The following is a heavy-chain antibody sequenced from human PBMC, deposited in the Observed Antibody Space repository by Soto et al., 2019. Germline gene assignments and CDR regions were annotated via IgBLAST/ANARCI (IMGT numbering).Heavy chain of an antibody. CDR3: AGGRGASAGYYFDY. V-gene: IGHV1-69*06. J-gene: IGHJ4*02. CDR2: IIPLLATP. CDR1: GGTFSSYA. D-gene: IGHD6-13*01. Sequence: VQSGAAVKKPGSSVKVSCKASGGTFSSYAFSWVRQAPGQGLEWMGGIIPLLATPNYAQKFQGRVTITADKSPSTAYMELSSLRSEDTAVYFCAGGRGASAGYYFDYWGQETLVTVSS.